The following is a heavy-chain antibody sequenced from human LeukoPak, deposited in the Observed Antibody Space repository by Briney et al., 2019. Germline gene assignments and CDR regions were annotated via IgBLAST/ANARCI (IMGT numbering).Heavy chain of an antibody. Sequence: ASVKVSCKTSGYTFTNYDINWVRQATGQGLEWMGWMNPNSGNTDYAQKFQGRVTMTRNTSITTAYMELSILRSEDTAIYYCARGGPVAATHKYFQYWGQGTLVTVSS. D-gene: IGHD6-19*01. J-gene: IGHJ1*01. CDR3: ARGGPVAATHKYFQY. CDR1: GYTFTNYD. CDR2: MNPNSGNT. V-gene: IGHV1-8*01.